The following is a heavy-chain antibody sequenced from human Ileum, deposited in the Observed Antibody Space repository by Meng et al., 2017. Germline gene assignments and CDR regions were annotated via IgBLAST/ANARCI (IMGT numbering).Heavy chain of an antibody. D-gene: IGHD3-3*01. J-gene: IGHJ4*02. V-gene: IGHV3-74*01. Sequence: QLWGPGGGLLRPGGSVGVSCAASGLSLSSYWVHWVRQPPGKGLVWLSPISPDGSATNYADSVKGRFTISRDNAKNTVYLQMDSLGVEDTALYYCASFQYTMEDYWGLGTLVTVSS. CDR3: ASFQYTMEDY. CDR1: GLSLSSYW. CDR2: ISPDGSAT.